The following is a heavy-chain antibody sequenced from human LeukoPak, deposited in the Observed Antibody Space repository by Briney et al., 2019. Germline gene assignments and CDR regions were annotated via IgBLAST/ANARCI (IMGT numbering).Heavy chain of an antibody. CDR1: GFTFSSYG. Sequence: GRSLRLSCAASGFTFSSYGMRWVRQAPGKGLEWVAVIWYDGSNKYYADSVKGRFTISRDNSKNTLYLQMNSLRAEDTAVYYCARVQISQVVRGPLGPWGQGTLVTVSS. V-gene: IGHV3-33*01. J-gene: IGHJ5*02. CDR3: ARVQISQVVRGPLGP. CDR2: IWYDGSNK. D-gene: IGHD3-10*01.